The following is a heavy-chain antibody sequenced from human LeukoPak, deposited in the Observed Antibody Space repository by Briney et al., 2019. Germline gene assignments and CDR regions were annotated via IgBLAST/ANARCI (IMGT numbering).Heavy chain of an antibody. CDR2: IYTSGST. CDR3: ARESGPLYYYDSSGYYDY. J-gene: IGHJ4*02. CDR1: GGSISSYY. V-gene: IGHV4-4*07. Sequence: SETLSLTCTVSGGSISSYYWSWIRQPAGKGLEWIGRIYTSGSTNYNPSLKSRVTMSLDTSKNQFSLKLSSVTAADTAVYYCARESGPLYYYDSSGYYDYWGQGTLVTVSS. D-gene: IGHD3-22*01.